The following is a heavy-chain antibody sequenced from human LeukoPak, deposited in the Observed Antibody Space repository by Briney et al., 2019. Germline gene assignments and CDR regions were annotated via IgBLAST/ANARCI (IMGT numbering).Heavy chain of an antibody. CDR3: ARGRGCSSMSCYPDY. J-gene: IGHJ4*02. V-gene: IGHV3-21*06. Sequence: PGGSLRLSCAASGFTFSTYSMNWVRQAPGKGLEWVSSISPSSFYIDYADSVKGRFTISRDNAKSSVYLQMSSLRAEDTAVYYCARGRGCSSMSCYPDYWGQGTLVTVSS. D-gene: IGHD2-2*01. CDR2: ISPSSFYI. CDR1: GFTFSTYS.